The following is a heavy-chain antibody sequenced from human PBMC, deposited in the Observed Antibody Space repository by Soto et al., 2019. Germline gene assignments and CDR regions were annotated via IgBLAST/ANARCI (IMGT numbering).Heavy chain of an antibody. D-gene: IGHD3-3*01. J-gene: IGHJ4*02. Sequence: EVQLLESGGGLVQPGGSLRLSCAASGFTFSSYAMSWVRQAPGKGLEWVSAISGSGGSTYYADSVKGRFTISRDNSKNTLYLQMNSLRAEDTAVYYCARYDFWRCSLTSFDYWGQGTLVTVSS. CDR3: ARYDFWRCSLTSFDY. V-gene: IGHV3-23*01. CDR1: GFTFSSYA. CDR2: ISGSGGST.